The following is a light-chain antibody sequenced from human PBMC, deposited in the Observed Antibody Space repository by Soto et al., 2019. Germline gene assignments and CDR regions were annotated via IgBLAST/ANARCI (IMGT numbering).Light chain of an antibody. CDR1: SSDVGSYKL. CDR3: CSYAGTSTHTV. CDR2: EVS. V-gene: IGLV2-23*02. J-gene: IGLJ7*01. Sequence: QSVLTQPASVSGSPGQSITISCTGTSSDVGSYKLVSWYLQHPGKAPKLMISEVSKRPSGISDRFSGSKSGSTASLTISGLQAEDEADYYCCSYAGTSTHTVFGGGTQLTVL.